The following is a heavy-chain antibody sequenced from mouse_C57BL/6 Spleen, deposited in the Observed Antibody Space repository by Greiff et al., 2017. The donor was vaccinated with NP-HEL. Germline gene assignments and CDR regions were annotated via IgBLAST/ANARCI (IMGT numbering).Heavy chain of an antibody. V-gene: IGHV5-17*01. CDR3: ARHYDYDGVDY. CDR2: ISSGSSTI. CDR1: GFTFSDYG. J-gene: IGHJ2*01. Sequence: EVQLVESGGGLVKPGGSLKLSCAASGFTFSDYGMHWVRQAPEKGLEWVAYISSGSSTIYYADTVKSRFTISRDNAKNTLFLQMTSLGSEDTAMYYCARHYDYDGVDYWGQGTTLTVSS. D-gene: IGHD2-4*01.